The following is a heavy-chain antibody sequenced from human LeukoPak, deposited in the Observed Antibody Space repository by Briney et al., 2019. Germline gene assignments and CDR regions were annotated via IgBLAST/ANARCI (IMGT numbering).Heavy chain of an antibody. V-gene: IGHV3-23*01. D-gene: IGHD3-10*01. J-gene: IGHJ4*02. CDR1: GFTFSSSA. Sequence: GGSLRLSCAASGFTFSSSAMSWVRQAPGKGLEWVSFISGSGDSTYYADSVKGRFTISRDNSKTTLYLQMNSLRDEDTGVYFCAKYGCITMLRGAPDYWGQGTLVTVSS. CDR2: ISGSGDST. CDR3: AKYGCITMLRGAPDY.